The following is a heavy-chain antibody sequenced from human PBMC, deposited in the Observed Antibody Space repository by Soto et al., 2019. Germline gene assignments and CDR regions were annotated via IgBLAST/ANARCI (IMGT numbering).Heavy chain of an antibody. CDR2: IYHSGST. CDR1: GGSISSGGYS. D-gene: IGHD2-15*01. J-gene: IGHJ5*02. Sequence: SETLSLTCAVSGGSISSGGYSWSWIRQPPGKGLEWIGYIYHSGSTYYNPSLKSRVTISVDRSKNQFSLRLSSVTAADTAVYYCARDKRRIAYNWFDPWGQGTLVTVSS. V-gene: IGHV4-30-2*01. CDR3: ARDKRRIAYNWFDP.